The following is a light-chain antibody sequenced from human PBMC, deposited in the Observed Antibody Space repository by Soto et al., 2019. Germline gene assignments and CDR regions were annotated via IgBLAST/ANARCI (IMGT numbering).Light chain of an antibody. CDR2: GAS. CDR1: QSVSSN. V-gene: IGKV3-15*01. J-gene: IGKJ1*01. CDR3: QQYNDWWT. Sequence: EIVMTQFPATLAVSPGERATLSCRAGQSVSSNLAWYQQRPGQAPRLLIYGASTRATGIPARFSGSGSGTEFTLTISSLQSEDFAVYYCQQYNDWWTFGQGTKVDI.